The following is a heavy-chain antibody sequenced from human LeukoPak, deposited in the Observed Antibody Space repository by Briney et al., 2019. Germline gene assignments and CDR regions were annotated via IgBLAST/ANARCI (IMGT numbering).Heavy chain of an antibody. D-gene: IGHD3-3*01. CDR3: ARGGITIFGVAENWFDP. CDR1: GGSITNNY. V-gene: IGHV4-4*07. Sequence: PSETLSLTRTVSGGSITNNYWSWIRQPAGKGLEWIGRIYTSGSTNYNPSLKSRVTMSVDTSKNQFSLKLSSVTAADTAVYYCARGGITIFGVAENWFDPWGQGTLVTVSS. J-gene: IGHJ5*02. CDR2: IYTSGST.